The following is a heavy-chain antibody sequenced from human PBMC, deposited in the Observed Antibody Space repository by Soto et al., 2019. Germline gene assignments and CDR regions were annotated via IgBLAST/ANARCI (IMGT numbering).Heavy chain of an antibody. V-gene: IGHV3-23*01. CDR1: GFTFNNYA. D-gene: IGHD3-10*01. Sequence: EVQLLESGGGLVQPGGSLRLSCAASGFTFNNYAMTWVRQAPGKGLEWVSAISGGGDTTSYADSVKGRFTVARDGSKNTLYLQRSSRRAEDTALYYCAKGRGGSGSLTPRVDFWGQGTLVTVSS. CDR2: ISGGGDTT. CDR3: AKGRGGSGSLTPRVDF. J-gene: IGHJ4*02.